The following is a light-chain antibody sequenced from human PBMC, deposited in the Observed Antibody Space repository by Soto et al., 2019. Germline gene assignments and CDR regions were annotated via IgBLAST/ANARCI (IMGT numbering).Light chain of an antibody. V-gene: IGKV1-39*01. Sequence: DIELTQSPSSLSASVVDRVTITFRASQSISSYLNWYQQKGGKAPKLLIHGASSLQSGVPLRFSATGSGTDFSLTIMSLQPEDVATYYCQQSYSTLLSFGGGTKVDIK. J-gene: IGKJ4*01. CDR1: QSISSY. CDR3: QQSYSTLLS. CDR2: GAS.